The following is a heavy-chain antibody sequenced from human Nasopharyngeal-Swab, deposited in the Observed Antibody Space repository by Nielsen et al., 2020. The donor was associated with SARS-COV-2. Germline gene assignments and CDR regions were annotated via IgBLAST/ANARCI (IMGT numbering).Heavy chain of an antibody. V-gene: IGHV3-23*01. Sequence: GGSLRLSCAASGFTFSSYAMSWDRQAPGKGLEWVSAISGSGGSTYYADSVQGRFTISRDNSKNTLYLQMNSLRAEDTAVYYCATLYYDSREVYWGQGTLVTVSS. CDR2: ISGSGGST. J-gene: IGHJ4*02. D-gene: IGHD3-22*01. CDR3: ATLYYDSREVY. CDR1: GFTFSSYA.